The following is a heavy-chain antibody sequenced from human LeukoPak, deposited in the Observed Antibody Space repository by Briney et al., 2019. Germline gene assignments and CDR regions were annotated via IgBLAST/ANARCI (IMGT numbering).Heavy chain of an antibody. CDR2: VYYNGIT. CDR1: GVSISSYF. D-gene: IGHD1-1*01. Sequence: PSETLSLTCTVSGVSISSYFWSWIRQPPGKGLEWIGYVYYNGITNYNPSLKSRVSISLDTSKNQFSLKLNSVTAADTAVYYCASQSGGTTFHWGQGTLVTVSS. CDR3: ASQSGGTTFH. J-gene: IGHJ4*02. V-gene: IGHV4-59*01.